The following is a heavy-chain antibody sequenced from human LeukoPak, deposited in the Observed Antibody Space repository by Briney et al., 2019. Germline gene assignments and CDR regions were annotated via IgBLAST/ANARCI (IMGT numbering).Heavy chain of an antibody. Sequence: GASVKVSCKASGGTFSSYAISWVRQAPGQGLEWMGRIIPILGIANYAQKFQGRVTITTDESTSTAYMELSSLRSEDTAVYYCARDSYSSSEGGYFDYWGQGTLVTVSS. CDR1: GGTFSSYA. D-gene: IGHD6-6*01. CDR3: ARDSYSSSEGGYFDY. V-gene: IGHV1-69*04. CDR2: IIPILGIA. J-gene: IGHJ4*02.